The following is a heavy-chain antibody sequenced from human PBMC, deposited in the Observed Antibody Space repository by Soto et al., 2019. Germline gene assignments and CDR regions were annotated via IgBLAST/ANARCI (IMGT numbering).Heavy chain of an antibody. D-gene: IGHD3-16*01. Sequence: PGESLKISCEGSGYQFTNYWINWVRQMPGKGLEWMGRIDPSDSYTNYSPSFEGHVTFLVDKSLSTAYVQWSSLKASDTAMYFCGRQGGDGYHIGHWGQGTLVTVSS. V-gene: IGHV5-10-1*01. J-gene: IGHJ4*02. CDR1: GYQFTNYW. CDR2: IDPSDSYT. CDR3: GRQGGDGYHIGH.